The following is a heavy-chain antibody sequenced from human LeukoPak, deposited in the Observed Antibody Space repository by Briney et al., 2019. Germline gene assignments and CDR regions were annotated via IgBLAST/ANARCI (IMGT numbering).Heavy chain of an antibody. V-gene: IGHV3-48*04. CDR3: AKDGDIVGGHDFYYHMDV. J-gene: IGHJ6*03. CDR2: MSSSSRTI. D-gene: IGHD2-15*01. CDR1: GFTLSSCS. Sequence: GGSLRLSCAASGFTLSSCSMSWVRQAPGKGLEWVSYMSSSSRTIYYADSVKGRFTISRDNAKNTLYLQMNSLRAEDTAVYYCAKDGDIVGGHDFYYHMDVWGKGTTVTVSS.